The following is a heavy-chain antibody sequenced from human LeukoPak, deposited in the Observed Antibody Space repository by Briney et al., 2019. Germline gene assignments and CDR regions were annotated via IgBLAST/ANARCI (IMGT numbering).Heavy chain of an antibody. Sequence: SETLSLTCTVSGGSISSGGYNWSWIRQHPGKGLGWIGYIYYSGSTYYNPSLKSRVTISVDTSKNQFSLKLSSVTAADTAVYYCASSISITIPDYWGQGTLVTVSS. CDR3: ASSISITIPDY. D-gene: IGHD3-9*01. V-gene: IGHV4-31*03. CDR2: IYYSGST. J-gene: IGHJ4*02. CDR1: GGSISSGGYN.